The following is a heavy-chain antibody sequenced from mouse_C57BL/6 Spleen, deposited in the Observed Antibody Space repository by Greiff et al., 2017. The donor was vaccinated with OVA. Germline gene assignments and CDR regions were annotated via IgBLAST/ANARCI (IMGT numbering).Heavy chain of an antibody. CDR3: ARSYDYDGFAY. Sequence: EVKVEESGGGLVKPGGSLKLSCAASGFTFSSYTMSWVRQTPEKRLEWVATISGGGGNTYYPDSVKGRFTISRDNAKNTLYLQMSSLRSEDTALYYCARSYDYDGFAYWGQGTLVTVSA. CDR2: ISGGGGNT. CDR1: GFTFSSYT. D-gene: IGHD2-4*01. J-gene: IGHJ3*01. V-gene: IGHV5-9*01.